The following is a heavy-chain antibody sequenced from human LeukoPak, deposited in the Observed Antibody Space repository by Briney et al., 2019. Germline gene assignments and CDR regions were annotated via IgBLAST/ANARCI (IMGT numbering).Heavy chain of an antibody. CDR2: ISWNSGSI. J-gene: IGHJ3*02. Sequence: GGSLRLSCAASGFTFDDYAMHWVRQAPGKGLEWVSGISWNSGSIGYADSVKGRFTISRDNVKNSLYLQMNSLRAEDTALYYCAKDLRGESDAFDIWGQGTMVTVSP. V-gene: IGHV3-9*01. CDR3: AKDLRGESDAFDI. CDR1: GFTFDDYA. D-gene: IGHD2-21*01.